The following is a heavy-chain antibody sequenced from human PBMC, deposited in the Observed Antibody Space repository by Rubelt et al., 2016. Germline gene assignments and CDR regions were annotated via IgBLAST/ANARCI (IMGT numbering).Heavy chain of an antibody. V-gene: IGHV4-39*07. J-gene: IGHJ6*02. D-gene: IGHD3-10*01. Sequence: QLQLQESGPGLVKPSETLSLTCTVSGGSISSSSYYWGWIRQPPGKGLEWIGSIYYSGSTYYNPALKGRGTRLVDTVRNQSAVRRSYGSAVDRSVDDGAGVDMGRGVVPDGMDVWGQGTTVSVSS. CDR1: GGSISSSSYY. CDR3: AGVDMGRGVVPDGMDV. CDR2: IYYSGST.